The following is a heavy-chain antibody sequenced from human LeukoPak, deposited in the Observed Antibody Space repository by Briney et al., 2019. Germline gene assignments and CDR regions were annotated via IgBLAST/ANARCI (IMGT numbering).Heavy chain of an antibody. CDR2: ISAYNGNT. CDR1: GYTFTSYG. D-gene: IGHD3-9*01. CDR3: ARYFDCFDY. V-gene: IGHV1-18*01. Sequence: ASVKVSCKASGYTFTSYGISWVRQAPGQGLEWMGWISAYNGNTNYAQKLQGRVTMTRDTSISTAYMELSRLRSDDTAVYYCARYFDCFDYWGQGTLVTVSS. J-gene: IGHJ4*02.